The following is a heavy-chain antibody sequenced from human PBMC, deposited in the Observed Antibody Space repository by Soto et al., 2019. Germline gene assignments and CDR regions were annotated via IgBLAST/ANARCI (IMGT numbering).Heavy chain of an antibody. Sequence: ASVKVSCKASGYTFTSYGIGWVRQAPGQGLEWMGWISAYNGNTNYAQKLQGRVTMTTDTSTSTAYMELRSLRSDDTAVYYCARGPPFEMVQLAFAIWGQGTMVTVSS. V-gene: IGHV1-18*01. J-gene: IGHJ3*02. D-gene: IGHD2-2*01. CDR1: GYTFTSYG. CDR2: ISAYNGNT. CDR3: ARGPPFEMVQLAFAI.